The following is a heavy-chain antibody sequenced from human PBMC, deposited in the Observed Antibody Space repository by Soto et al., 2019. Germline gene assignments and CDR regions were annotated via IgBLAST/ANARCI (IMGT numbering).Heavy chain of an antibody. CDR1: GGSISGTTYS. Sequence: QLQLQESGSGLVKPSQTLSLTCAVSGGSISGTTYSWSWIRQSPGKGLEWIGYIYDSGNTYYNPSLNSQFSISVDRSKNQFSLKLTSVTAADTAVYYCARGQGAAAGHSNFDYWGQGALVTVSS. V-gene: IGHV4-30-2*06. D-gene: IGHD6-13*01. CDR2: IYDSGNT. J-gene: IGHJ4*02. CDR3: ARGQGAAAGHSNFDY.